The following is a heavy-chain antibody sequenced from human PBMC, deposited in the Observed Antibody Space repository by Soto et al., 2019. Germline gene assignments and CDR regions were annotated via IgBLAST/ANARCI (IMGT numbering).Heavy chain of an antibody. CDR2: INHRGST. V-gene: IGHV4-34*01. J-gene: IGHJ5*01. Sequence: SETLSLTCAVYGGPISDYYWSWIRQAPGAGLEWIGEINHRGSTHDSPSLKSRVTLSVDTSKSQFSLKLSYVTAADTAVYYCARSAYSGGWLDYWGHGTLVTVSS. CDR1: GGPISDYY. CDR3: ARSAYSGGWLDY. D-gene: IGHD2-21*01.